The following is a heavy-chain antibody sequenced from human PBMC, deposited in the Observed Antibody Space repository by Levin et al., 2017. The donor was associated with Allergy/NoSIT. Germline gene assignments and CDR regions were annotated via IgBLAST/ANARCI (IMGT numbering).Heavy chain of an antibody. D-gene: IGHD3-10*01. CDR3: ARHVYIFGTGSNGLDA. CDR1: GDSLTTHTSF. CDR2: IYHNGNS. V-gene: IGHV4-39*01. J-gene: IGHJ6*02. Sequence: RASETLSLTCNVSGDSLTTHTSFWAWIRQAPGKGLEWIGNIYHNGNSYYTPSFSSRATISLDTSKNQFSLSVRSVSAADTAIYYCARHVYIFGTGSNGLDAWGQGTMVTVSS.